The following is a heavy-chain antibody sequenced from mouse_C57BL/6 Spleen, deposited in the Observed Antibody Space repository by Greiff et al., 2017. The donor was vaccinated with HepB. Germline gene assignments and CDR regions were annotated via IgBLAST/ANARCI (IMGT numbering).Heavy chain of an antibody. Sequence: VQGVESGAELVKPGASVKLSCKASGYTFTEYTIHWVKQRSGQGLEWIGWFYPGSGSIKYNEKFKDKATLTADKSSSTVYMELSRLTSEDSAVYFCARHGSGVWDVGDAMDYWGQGTSVTVSS. V-gene: IGHV1-62-2*01. J-gene: IGHJ4*01. CDR2: FYPGSGSI. D-gene: IGHD4-1*01. CDR3: ARHGSGVWDVGDAMDY. CDR1: GYTFTEYT.